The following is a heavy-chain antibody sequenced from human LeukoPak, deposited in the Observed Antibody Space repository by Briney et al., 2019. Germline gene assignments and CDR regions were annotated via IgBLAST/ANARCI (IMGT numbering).Heavy chain of an antibody. CDR3: AKDLSSSGWYGGDC. Sequence: GGSLRLSCVASGFTFSSYWMSWVRQAPGKGLEWVANIKQDGSEKYYVDSEKGRFTISRDNSKNTLYLQMNSLRAEDTAVYYCAKDLSSSGWYGGDCWGQGTLVTVSS. CDR1: GFTFSSYW. V-gene: IGHV3-7*01. CDR2: IKQDGSEK. J-gene: IGHJ4*02. D-gene: IGHD6-19*01.